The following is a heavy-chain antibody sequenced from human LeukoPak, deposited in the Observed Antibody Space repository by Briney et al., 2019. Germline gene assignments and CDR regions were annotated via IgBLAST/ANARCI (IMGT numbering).Heavy chain of an antibody. V-gene: IGHV4-4*07. CDR3: ARDPGSGSYWHNWFDP. CDR1: GGSISSYY. Sequence: KPSETLSLTCTVSGGSISSYYWSWIRQPAGKGLEWIGRIYTSGSTNYNPSLKSRVTMSVDTSKNQFSLKLSSVTAADTAVYYCARDPGSGSYWHNWFDPWGQGTLVTVSS. CDR2: IYTSGST. J-gene: IGHJ5*02. D-gene: IGHD3-10*01.